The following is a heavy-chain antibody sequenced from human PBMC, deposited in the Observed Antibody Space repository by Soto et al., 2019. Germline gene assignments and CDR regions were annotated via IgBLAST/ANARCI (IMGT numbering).Heavy chain of an antibody. CDR3: ARDGVGDTTSFGYYDY. Sequence: PGGSLRLSCAASRNLFTGYGMHWVRQPPGKGLEWVAIIRHDGSNIFYADSVRGRFTISRDNSKNTLYLQMNSLRVEDTAVYYCARDGVGDTTSFGYYDYWGQGT. J-gene: IGHJ4*02. CDR2: IRHDGSNI. D-gene: IGHD1-26*01. V-gene: IGHV3-33*01. CDR1: RNLFTGYG.